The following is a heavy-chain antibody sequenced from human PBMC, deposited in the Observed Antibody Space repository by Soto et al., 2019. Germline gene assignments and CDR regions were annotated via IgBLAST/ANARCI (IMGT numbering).Heavy chain of an antibody. CDR1: GGKFDSYA. CDR3: AKDPPRDGYNSFDY. V-gene: IGHV3-9*01. CDR2: ISWNSGSI. D-gene: IGHD5-12*01. J-gene: IGHJ4*02. Sequence: VRLSCEPSGGKFDSYAWQWVRQDTGKGLEWVSGISWNSGSIGYADSVKGRFTISRDNAKNSLYLQMNSLRAEDTALYYCAKDPPRDGYNSFDYWGQGTLVTVS.